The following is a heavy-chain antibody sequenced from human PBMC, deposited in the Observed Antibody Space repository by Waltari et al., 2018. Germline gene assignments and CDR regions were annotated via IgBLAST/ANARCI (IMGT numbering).Heavy chain of an antibody. D-gene: IGHD2-21*02. V-gene: IGHV4-59*01. J-gene: IGHJ3*02. CDR2: IYYSGST. CDR3: ARDDGGNSGAFDI. CDR1: GGSIRSSY. Sequence: QVQLQESGPGLVKPSETLSLTCTVSGGSIRSSYWSWIRRPPGKGLEWIGYIYYSGSTNYNPSLKSRVTISVDTSKNQFSLKLSSVTAADTAVYYCARDDGGNSGAFDIWGQGTMVTVSS.